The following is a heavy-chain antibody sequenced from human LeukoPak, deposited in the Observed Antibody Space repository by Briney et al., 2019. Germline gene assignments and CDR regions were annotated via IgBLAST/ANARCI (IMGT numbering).Heavy chain of an antibody. CDR3: ARERYSGSYYY. CDR2: TYHSGST. Sequence: SETLSLTCTVSGYSISSGYYWGWIRQPPGKGLEWIGSTYHSGSTYYNPSLKSRVTISVDTSKNQFSLKLSSVTAADTAVYYCARERYSGSYYYWGQGTLVTVSS. CDR1: GYSISSGYY. J-gene: IGHJ4*02. V-gene: IGHV4-38-2*02. D-gene: IGHD1-26*01.